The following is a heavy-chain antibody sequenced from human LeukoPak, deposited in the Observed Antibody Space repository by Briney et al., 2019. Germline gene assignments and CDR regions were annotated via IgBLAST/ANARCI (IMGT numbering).Heavy chain of an antibody. CDR2: IYYSGST. V-gene: IGHV4-59*01. Sequence: SETLSLTCTVSGGSIGSYYWSWIRQPPGKGLEWIGYIYYSGSTNYNPSLKSRVTISVDTSKNQFSLKLSSVTAADTAVYYCARVYSYGQNWFDPWGQGTLVTVSS. D-gene: IGHD5-18*01. J-gene: IGHJ5*02. CDR1: GGSIGSYY. CDR3: ARVYSYGQNWFDP.